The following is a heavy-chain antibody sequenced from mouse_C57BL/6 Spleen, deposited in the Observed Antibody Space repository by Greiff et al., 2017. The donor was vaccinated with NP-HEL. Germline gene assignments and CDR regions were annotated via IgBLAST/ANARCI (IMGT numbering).Heavy chain of an antibody. CDR2: INYDGSST. CDR3: ARDKGITTVVAPGYFDV. J-gene: IGHJ1*03. V-gene: IGHV5-16*01. Sequence: EVQLVESEGGLVQPGSSMKLSCTASGFTFSDYYMAWVRQVPEKGLEWVANINYDGSSTYYLDSLKGRFSISRDNEKNSLYLQMSSLKSEDTATYYCARDKGITTVVAPGYFDVRGTGTTVTVSS. D-gene: IGHD1-1*01. CDR1: GFTFSDYY.